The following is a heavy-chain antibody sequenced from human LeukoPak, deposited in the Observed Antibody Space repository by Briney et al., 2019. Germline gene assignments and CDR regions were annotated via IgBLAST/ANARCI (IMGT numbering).Heavy chain of an antibody. CDR3: ASVDYYGSGNYYNDVDY. CDR1: GFTFSSYS. J-gene: IGHJ4*02. D-gene: IGHD3-10*01. V-gene: IGHV3-21*01. Sequence: GGSLRLSCAASGFTFSSYSMNWVRQAPGKGREGVSSISSSSSYIYYADSVKGRFTISRDNAKNSLYLQMNSLRAEDTALYYCASVDYYGSGNYYNDVDYWGQGTLVTVSS. CDR2: ISSSSSYI.